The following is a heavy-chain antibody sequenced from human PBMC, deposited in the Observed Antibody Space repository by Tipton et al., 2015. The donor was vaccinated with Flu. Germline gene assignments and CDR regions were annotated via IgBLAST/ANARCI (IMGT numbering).Heavy chain of an antibody. J-gene: IGHJ6*02. CDR2: ISYDGSNK. D-gene: IGHD5-18*01. V-gene: IGHV3-30*18. CDR1: GFTLSSYG. Sequence: SLRLSCAASGFTLSSYGMHWVRQAPGKGLEWVAVISYDGSNKYYADSVKGRFTISRDNSKNTLYLQMNSLRAEDTAVYYCAKDLDTAMVTYYYYGMDVWGQGTTVTVSS. CDR3: AKDLDTAMVTYYYYGMDV.